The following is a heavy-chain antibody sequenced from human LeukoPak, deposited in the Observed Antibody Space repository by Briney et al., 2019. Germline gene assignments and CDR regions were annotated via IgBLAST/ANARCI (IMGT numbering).Heavy chain of an antibody. CDR2: IYHSGST. J-gene: IGHJ5*02. D-gene: IGHD3-16*01. CDR3: ARDLGEYPPSPFDP. Sequence: SETLSLTCTVSGYSISSGYYWGWIRQPPGKGLEWIGSIYHSGSTNYNPSLKSRVTMSVDTSKNQFSLKLSSVTAADTAVYYCARDLGEYPPSPFDPWGQGTLVTVSS. CDR1: GYSISSGYY. V-gene: IGHV4-38-2*02.